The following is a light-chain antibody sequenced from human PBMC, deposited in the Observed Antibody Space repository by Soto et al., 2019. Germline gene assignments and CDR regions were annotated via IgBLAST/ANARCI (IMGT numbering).Light chain of an antibody. CDR1: QNTFYSSNSKSY. V-gene: IGKV4-1*01. CDR3: QQYYTTPLT. Sequence: DIVMTQSPDSLAVSLGDRSTINCNSSQNTFYSSNSKSYLAWYQQRPGQPPRLLIYWASSRESGVPDRFSGSGSGTDFSLTISSLQAEDAAVYYCQQYYTTPLTFGGGTKVDIK. J-gene: IGKJ4*01. CDR2: WAS.